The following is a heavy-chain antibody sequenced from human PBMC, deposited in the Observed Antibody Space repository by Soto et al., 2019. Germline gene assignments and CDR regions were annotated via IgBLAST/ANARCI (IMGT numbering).Heavy chain of an antibody. J-gene: IGHJ5*02. CDR3: TSAPLGRVEDCNSMRCYVS. V-gene: IGHV3-49*03. CDR1: GFTFGEFGDYA. Sequence: GGSLRLSCTVSGFTFGEFGDYAISWFRQAPAKGLEWVGVIRSNAYGGAIQYAASVKGRYTISRDDSKSIAYLQMDSLKTEDTAVYYCTSAPLGRVEDCNSMRCYVSWGQGTLVTVSS. CDR2: IRSNAYGGAI. D-gene: IGHD2-2*01.